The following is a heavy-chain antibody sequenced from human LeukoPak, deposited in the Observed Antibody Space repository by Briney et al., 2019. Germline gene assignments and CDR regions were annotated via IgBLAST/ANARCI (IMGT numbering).Heavy chain of an antibody. Sequence: PSETLSLTCTVSGGSISSGSYYWSWIRQPAGKGLEWIGYISYSGSTNYNPSLKSRVTISVDTSKKQFSLTLSSVTAADTAVYYCAREAAAGGFDDYYYYMEVWGKGTTVTVSS. J-gene: IGHJ6*03. CDR1: GGSISSGSYY. D-gene: IGHD6-13*01. V-gene: IGHV4-61*10. CDR2: ISYSGST. CDR3: AREAAAGGFDDYYYYMEV.